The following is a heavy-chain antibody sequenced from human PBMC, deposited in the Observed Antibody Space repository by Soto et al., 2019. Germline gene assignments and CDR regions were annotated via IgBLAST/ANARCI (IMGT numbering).Heavy chain of an antibody. V-gene: IGHV1-46*01. J-gene: IGHJ4*02. CDR2: IHPGDGRI. Sequence: QVQLVQSGAEVKKPGASVKVSCKASGYTFTSHYMHWVRQAPGQGLEWMGRIHPGDGRIRYAQKFQGRVTRTRDTSTSTGHMERSSLRAEDTAVYYCARGGDCSGGSCYQYYFDSWGQGTLVTVSS. CDR1: GYTFTSHY. D-gene: IGHD2-15*01. CDR3: ARGGDCSGGSCYQYYFDS.